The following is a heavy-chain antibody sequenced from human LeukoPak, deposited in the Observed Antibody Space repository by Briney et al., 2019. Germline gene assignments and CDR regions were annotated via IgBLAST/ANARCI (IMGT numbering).Heavy chain of an antibody. J-gene: IGHJ4*02. CDR3: AMGWIQLWLRGDYFDY. Sequence: PGGSLRLSCAASGFTFSSYAMRWVRQAPGKGLEWVSAISGSGGSTYYADSVKGRFTISRDNSKNTLYLQMNSLRAEDTAVYYCAMGWIQLWLRGDYFDYWGQGTLVTVSS. CDR1: GFTFSSYA. V-gene: IGHV3-23*01. D-gene: IGHD5-18*01. CDR2: ISGSGGST.